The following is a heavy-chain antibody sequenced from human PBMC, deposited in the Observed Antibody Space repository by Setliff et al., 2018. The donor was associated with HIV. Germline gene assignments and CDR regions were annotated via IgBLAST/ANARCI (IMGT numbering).Heavy chain of an antibody. Sequence: PGGSLRLSCVASGFTFSSYGMHWVRQTPGKGLEWISYISGTTNTIYYADSVKGRFTISRDNSKNSLYLQMSSLRDEDTAVYYCARDFRIIVPDVFDIWGRGTMVTVSS. V-gene: IGHV3-48*02. CDR3: ARDFRIIVPDVFDI. J-gene: IGHJ3*02. D-gene: IGHD2-15*01. CDR2: ISGTTNTI. CDR1: GFTFSSYG.